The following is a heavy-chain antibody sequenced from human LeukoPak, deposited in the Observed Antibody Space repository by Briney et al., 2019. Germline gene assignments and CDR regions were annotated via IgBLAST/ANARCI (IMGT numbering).Heavy chain of an antibody. CDR3: AKFKGAGSSYSFNWFDP. CDR1: GFTFSSYA. CDR2: ISGSGGST. Sequence: GGSLRLSCAASGFTFSSYAMSWVRQAPGKGLEWVSAISGSGGSTYYADSVKGRFTISRDNSKNTLYLQMNSLRAEDTAVYYCAKFKGAGSSYSFNWFDPWGQGTLVTVSS. D-gene: IGHD6-13*01. J-gene: IGHJ5*02. V-gene: IGHV3-23*01.